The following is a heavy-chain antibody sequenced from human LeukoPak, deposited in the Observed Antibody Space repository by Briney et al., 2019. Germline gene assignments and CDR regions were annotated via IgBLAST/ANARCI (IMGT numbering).Heavy chain of an antibody. J-gene: IGHJ6*03. CDR1: GFTFSSYW. D-gene: IGHD2-8*01. CDR3: ARGSSDCTNGVCYYYYYYYMDV. V-gene: IGHV3-7*01. CDR2: IKQDGSEK. Sequence: GGSLRLSCAASGFTFSSYWMSWVRQAPGKGLEWVANIKQDGSEKYYVDSVKGRFTISRDNAKNSLYLQMNSLRAEDTAVYYCARGSSDCTNGVCYYYYYYYMDVWGKGTTVTVSS.